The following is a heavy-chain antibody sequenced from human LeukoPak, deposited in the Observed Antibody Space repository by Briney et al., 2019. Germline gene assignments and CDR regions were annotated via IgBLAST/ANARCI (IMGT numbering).Heavy chain of an antibody. D-gene: IGHD6-13*01. CDR3: ARDRESNWFPYLDS. CDR2: IKEDGRAK. CDR1: GFTFTNYL. J-gene: IGHJ4*02. V-gene: IGHV3-7*01. Sequence: GGSLRLSCAASGFTFTNYLMSWVRQAPGKGLELVANIKEDGRAKYYVGSVRGRFTISRDNAKNSLYLQMDSLRAEDTAVYYCARDRESNWFPYLDSWGQGTLVTVSS.